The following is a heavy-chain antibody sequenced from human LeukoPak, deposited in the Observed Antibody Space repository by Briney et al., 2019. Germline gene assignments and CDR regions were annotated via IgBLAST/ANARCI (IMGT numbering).Heavy chain of an antibody. D-gene: IGHD5-12*01. J-gene: IGHJ4*02. CDR1: GGSISSYY. CDR2: IYYSGST. CDR3: ARGFDSKSTYFDY. Sequence: SETLSLTCTVSGGSISSYYWSWIRQPPGKGLEWIGYIYYSGSTNYNPSLKSRVTMSLDTSKNQFSLRLTSVTAADTAVYYCARGFDSKSTYFDYWGQGTLVTVSS. V-gene: IGHV4-59*01.